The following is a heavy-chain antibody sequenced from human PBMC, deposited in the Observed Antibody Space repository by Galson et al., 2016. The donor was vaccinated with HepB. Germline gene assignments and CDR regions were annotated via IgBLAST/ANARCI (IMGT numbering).Heavy chain of an antibody. CDR2: ISGSGSTT. Sequence: SLRLSCAASGFTFSNHAMSWVRQAPGKGLEWVSGISGSGSTTYYADSVKGRFTISRDSSKSTLNLQMNSLRAEDTAVYYCAKEPLSQRFSDWLLSHFDSWGQGTLVTVSS. CDR3: AKEPLSQRFSDWLLSHFDS. CDR1: GFTFSNHA. V-gene: IGHV3-23*01. J-gene: IGHJ4*02. D-gene: IGHD3-9*01.